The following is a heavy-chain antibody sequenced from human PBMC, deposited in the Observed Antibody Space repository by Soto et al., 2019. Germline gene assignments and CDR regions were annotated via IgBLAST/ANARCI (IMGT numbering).Heavy chain of an antibody. D-gene: IGHD2-15*01. J-gene: IGHJ3*02. CDR3: ARGDIVVVVAATPSSWAFDI. CDR1: GGSFSGYY. CDR2: INHSGST. Sequence: QVQLQQWGAGLLKPSETLSLTCAVYGGSFSGYYWSWIRQPPGTGLEWIGEINHSGSTNYNPSLKSRVTISVDTSKNQFSLKLSSVTDADTAVYYCARGDIVVVVAATPSSWAFDIWGQGTMVTVSS. V-gene: IGHV4-34*01.